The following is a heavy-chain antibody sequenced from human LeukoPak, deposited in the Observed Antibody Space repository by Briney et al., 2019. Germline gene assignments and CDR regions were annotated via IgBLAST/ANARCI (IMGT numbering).Heavy chain of an antibody. Sequence: SVKVSCKASGGTFSSYAISWVRQAPGQGLEWMGGIIPIFGTANYAQKFQGRVTITADESTSTAYMELSRLRSEDTAVYYCARTSYYGSGSSPFDPWGQGTLVTVSS. CDR2: IIPIFGTA. CDR1: GGTFSSYA. CDR3: ARTSYYGSGSSPFDP. D-gene: IGHD3-10*01. V-gene: IGHV1-69*01. J-gene: IGHJ5*02.